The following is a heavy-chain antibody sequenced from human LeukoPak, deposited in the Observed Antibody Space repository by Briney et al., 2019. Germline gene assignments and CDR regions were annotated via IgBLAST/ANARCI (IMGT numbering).Heavy chain of an antibody. CDR2: INHSGST. J-gene: IGHJ5*02. V-gene: IGHV4-34*01. D-gene: IGHD3-3*01. CDR1: GGSFSGYY. Sequence: SETLSLTCAVYGGSFSGYYWSWIRQPPGKGLEWIGEINHSGSTNYNPSLKSRVTISVDTSMNQFSLKLSSVTAADTAVYYCARAGFWNDYYKTGNWFDPWGQGTLVTVSS. CDR3: ARAGFWNDYYKTGNWFDP.